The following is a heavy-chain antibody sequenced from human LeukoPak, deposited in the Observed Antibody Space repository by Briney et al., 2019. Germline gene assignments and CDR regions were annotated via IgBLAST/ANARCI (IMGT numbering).Heavy chain of an antibody. CDR2: INPNSGGT. CDR1: GYTFTAYY. Sequence: ASVKVSCKASGYTFTAYYLHWVRQAPGQGLEWMGWINPNSGGTNYAQTFQGRVTITRDTSITAAYLELSRLRSDDTAVYYCARIGYNHYFDYWGQGTLVTVSS. J-gene: IGHJ4*02. V-gene: IGHV1-2*02. D-gene: IGHD1-14*01. CDR3: ARIGYNHYFDY.